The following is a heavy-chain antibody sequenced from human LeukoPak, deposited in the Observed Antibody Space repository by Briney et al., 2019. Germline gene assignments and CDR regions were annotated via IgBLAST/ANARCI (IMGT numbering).Heavy chain of an antibody. D-gene: IGHD6-19*01. CDR3: ARVAGWHWFDP. Sequence: GGALRLSCAGSGFAFSSYDMSWVRQAPGRGLEWVSSIRPSGDDTYYGESVKGRFTISRDNSKNTVYLQMNNMRVDDTAVYYRARVAGWHWFDPWGQGTLVTVSS. CDR1: GFAFSSYD. V-gene: IGHV3-23*01. CDR2: IRPSGDDT. J-gene: IGHJ5*02.